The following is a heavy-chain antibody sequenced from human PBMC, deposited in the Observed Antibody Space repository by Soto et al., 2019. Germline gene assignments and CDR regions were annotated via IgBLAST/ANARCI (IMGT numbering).Heavy chain of an antibody. Sequence: QVQLVQSGAEVKKPGASVKVSCKASGYTFTSYDISWVRQATGQGLEWMGWMNPNSGNTGFAQKFQGRVTMTRNTSISTAYMELSSLRSEYTAAYYCARERAHYGMDVWGQGTTVTVSS. J-gene: IGHJ6*02. V-gene: IGHV1-8*01. CDR1: GYTFTSYD. D-gene: IGHD6-25*01. CDR2: MNPNSGNT. CDR3: ARERAHYGMDV.